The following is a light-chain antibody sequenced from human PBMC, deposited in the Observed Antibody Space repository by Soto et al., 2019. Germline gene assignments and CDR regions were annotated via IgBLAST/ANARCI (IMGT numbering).Light chain of an antibody. J-gene: IGKJ1*01. V-gene: IGKV1-39*01. Sequence: DIPITPSPSSLSASVGDKDTNTFPASQSISSYLNWYQQKPGKAPKLLIYAASSLQSGVPSRFSGSRSGTDFTLTISSLQPEDFATYYCQQSYSTLSWTFGQGTKVDIK. CDR2: AAS. CDR3: QQSYSTLSWT. CDR1: QSISSY.